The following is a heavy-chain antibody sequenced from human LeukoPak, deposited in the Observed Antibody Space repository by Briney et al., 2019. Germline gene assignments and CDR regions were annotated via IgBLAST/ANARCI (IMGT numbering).Heavy chain of an antibody. J-gene: IGHJ4*01. D-gene: IGHD3-22*01. CDR1: GFTFSSYG. V-gene: IGHV3-30*02. Sequence: GGSLRLSCAASGFTFSSYGMHWVRQAPGKGLEWVAFIRYDGSNKYYADSVKGRFTISRDNSKNTLYLQMNSLRAEDTAVYYCAKIRVAYYYDSSGSSFLLYYSGHGDLVTVSS. CDR3: AKIRVAYYYDSSGSSFLLYY. CDR2: IRYDGSNK.